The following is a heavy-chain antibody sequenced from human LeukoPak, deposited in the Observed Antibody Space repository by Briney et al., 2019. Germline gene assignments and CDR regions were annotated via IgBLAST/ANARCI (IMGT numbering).Heavy chain of an antibody. J-gene: IGHJ3*02. CDR2: IYYSGST. D-gene: IGHD2-21*01. CDR3: ARLWRQAGSFDI. CDR1: GGSLSSYY. Sequence: SETLSLTCTLSGGSLSSYYWSWIRQPPGKGLEWIGYIYYSGSTNYNPSLKSRVTISVDTSKNQFSLKLSSVTAADTAVYYCARLWRQAGSFDIWGQGTMVTVSS. V-gene: IGHV4-59*01.